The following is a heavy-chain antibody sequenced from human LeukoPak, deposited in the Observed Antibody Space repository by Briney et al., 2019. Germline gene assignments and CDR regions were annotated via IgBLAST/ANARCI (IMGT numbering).Heavy chain of an antibody. CDR1: GYTFTSYG. V-gene: IGHV1-18*01. J-gene: IGHJ5*02. Sequence: ASVKVSCKASGYTFTSYGINWVRQAPGQGLEWMGWISAYNGNTNYAQKLQGRVTMTTDTSTSTAYMELRSLRSDDTAVYYCARTIAGYYLNWFDPWGQGTLVTVSS. CDR2: ISAYNGNT. CDR3: ARTIAGYYLNWFDP. D-gene: IGHD3-22*01.